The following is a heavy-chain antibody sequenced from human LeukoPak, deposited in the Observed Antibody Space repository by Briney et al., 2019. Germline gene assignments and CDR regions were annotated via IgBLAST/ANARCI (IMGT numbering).Heavy chain of an antibody. D-gene: IGHD6-19*01. CDR3: ARCLYSSGWETGAFDI. CDR2: IYYSGST. J-gene: IGHJ3*02. Sequence: SETLSLTCTVSGGSISSYYWSWVRQPPGKGLEWIGYIYYSGSTNYNPSLKSRVTISVDTSKNQFSLKLSSVTAADTAVYYCARCLYSSGWETGAFDIWGQGTMVTVSS. CDR1: GGSISSYY. V-gene: IGHV4-59*01.